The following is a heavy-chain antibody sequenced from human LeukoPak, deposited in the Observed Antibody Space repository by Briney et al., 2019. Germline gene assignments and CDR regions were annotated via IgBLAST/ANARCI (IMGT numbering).Heavy chain of an antibody. CDR2: IYYSGST. CDR3: ARQMETYNWFDP. D-gene: IGHD1-1*01. Sequence: SETLSLTCAVSGGSISSSSYYWGWIRQPPGTGLEWIGSIYYSGSTYYNPSLKSRVTISVDTSKNQFSLKLSSVTAADTAVYYCARQMETYNWFDPWGQGTLVTVSS. CDR1: GGSISSSSYY. J-gene: IGHJ5*02. V-gene: IGHV4-39*01.